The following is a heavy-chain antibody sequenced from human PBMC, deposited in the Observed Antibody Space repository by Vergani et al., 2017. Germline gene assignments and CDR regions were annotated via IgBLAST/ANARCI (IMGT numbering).Heavy chain of an antibody. CDR2: VNQDGSEK. CDR1: GFISSSYW. Sequence: EGQLVESGGDWVQRGGSLRLSCAASGFISSSYWMSWVRQAPGKGLEWVANVNQDGSEKYYVDSVRGRFTISRDNAKNSLYLQMNSLRAEDTAVYYCARDLFYYDSSGYYSGFFDYWGQGTLVTVSS. V-gene: IGHV3-7*01. CDR3: ARDLFYYDSSGYYSGFFDY. J-gene: IGHJ4*02. D-gene: IGHD3-22*01.